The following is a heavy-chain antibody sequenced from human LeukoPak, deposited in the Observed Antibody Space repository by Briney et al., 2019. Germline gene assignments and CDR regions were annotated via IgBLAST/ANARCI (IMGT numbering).Heavy chain of an antibody. CDR3: ARPMEDTQQLTNDAFDI. J-gene: IGHJ3*02. Sequence: ASVKVSCKASGYTFTSYYMHWVRQAPGQGLEWMGIINPSGGSTSYAQKFQGRVTMTRDTSTSTAYMELSSLRSEDTAVYYCARPMEDTQQLTNDAFDIWGQGTMVTVSS. D-gene: IGHD6-13*01. V-gene: IGHV1-46*01. CDR1: GYTFTSYY. CDR2: INPSGGST.